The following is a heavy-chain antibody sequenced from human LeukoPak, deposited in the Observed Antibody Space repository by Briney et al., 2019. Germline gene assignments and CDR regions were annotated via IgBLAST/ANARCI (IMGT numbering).Heavy chain of an antibody. CDR3: ARDHFAGTYSNHY. Sequence: ASVKVSYKASGYTFTGYYIHWVRQAPGQGLEWMGRINPNSGGTSSAEKFQGRVTMARDTSITTAYMELSRLTSDDTAVYYCARDHFAGTYSNHYWGQGTLVTVSS. D-gene: IGHD4-11*01. V-gene: IGHV1-2*06. J-gene: IGHJ4*02. CDR1: GYTFTGYY. CDR2: INPNSGGT.